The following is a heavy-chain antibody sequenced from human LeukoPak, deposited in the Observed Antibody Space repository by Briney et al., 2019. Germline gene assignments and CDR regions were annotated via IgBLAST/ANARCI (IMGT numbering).Heavy chain of an antibody. CDR1: GFTFSNYG. V-gene: IGHV3-23*01. J-gene: IGHJ4*02. CDR3: VKARMPHCGTDCLES. CDR2: IRGSGGGT. D-gene: IGHD2-21*02. Sequence: GGSLRLSCAASGFTFSNYGMSWGHQAPGTGLEWVSGIRGSGGGTYYADSVKGRFTISRDNSKNTVYLQMNSLRAEDTAVYYCVKARMPHCGTDCLESWGQGTLVTVSS.